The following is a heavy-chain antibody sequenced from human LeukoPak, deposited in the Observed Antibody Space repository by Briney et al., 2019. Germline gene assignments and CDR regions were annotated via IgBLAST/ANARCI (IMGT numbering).Heavy chain of an antibody. CDR2: ISSSSSYI. Sequence: GGSLRLSCAASGFTFSSYSMNWVRQAPGKGLEWVSSISSSSSYIYYADSVKGRFTISRDNAKNSLYLQMNSLRAEDTAVYYCARRYYDFWSDYQNWGQGTLVTVSS. J-gene: IGHJ4*02. CDR3: ARRYYDFWSDYQN. V-gene: IGHV3-21*01. CDR1: GFTFSSYS. D-gene: IGHD3-3*01.